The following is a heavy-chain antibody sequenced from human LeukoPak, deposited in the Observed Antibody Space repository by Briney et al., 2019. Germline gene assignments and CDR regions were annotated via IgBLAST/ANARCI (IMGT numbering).Heavy chain of an antibody. V-gene: IGHV3-23*01. CDR1: GVTFSDYA. D-gene: IGHD3-16*01. J-gene: IGHJ4*02. Sequence: GGSLRLSCAATGVTFSDYAMSLVRQAPGKGLQWVSAISGGGGTTYYADSVKGRFTISRDNSKNTLYLQMNSLRAEDTAIYYCAKRGDGQNYGHWGQGTLVTVSS. CDR3: AKRGDGQNYGH. CDR2: ISGGGGTT.